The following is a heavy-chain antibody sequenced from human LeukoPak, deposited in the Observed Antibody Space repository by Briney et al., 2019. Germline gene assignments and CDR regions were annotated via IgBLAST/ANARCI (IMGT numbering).Heavy chain of an antibody. Sequence: PSETLSLTCTVSGGSISSGDYYWSWIRQPPGKGLEWIGYIYYSGSTYYNPSLKSRVTISVDTSKNQFSLKLSSVTAADTAVYYCARADALEDSMAGVRFGELYGYFDYWGQGTLVTVSS. V-gene: IGHV4-30-4*01. CDR3: ARADALEDSMAGVRFGELYGYFDY. J-gene: IGHJ4*02. CDR1: GGSISSGDYY. CDR2: IYYSGST. D-gene: IGHD3-10*01.